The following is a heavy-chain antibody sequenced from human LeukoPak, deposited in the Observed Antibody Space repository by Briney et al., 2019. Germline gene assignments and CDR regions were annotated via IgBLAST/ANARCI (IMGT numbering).Heavy chain of an antibody. J-gene: IGHJ4*02. V-gene: IGHV1-8*01. D-gene: IGHD3-10*01. CDR2: MNPNSGNT. CDR3: ARFVVRGTTGDGGDY. Sequence: ASVKVSCKASGYTFTSYDIHWVREATGQGLEWMGWMNPNSGNTGYAQNFQGRVTMTRNTSISTAYMELSSLRSEDTAVYYCARFVVRGTTGDGGDYWGQGTLVTVSS. CDR1: GYTFTSYD.